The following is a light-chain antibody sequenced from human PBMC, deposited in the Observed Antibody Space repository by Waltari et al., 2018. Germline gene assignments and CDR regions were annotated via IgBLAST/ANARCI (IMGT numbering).Light chain of an antibody. V-gene: IGKV2-30*02. CDR3: MQATQWPYT. Sequence: VMTQSPLSLPVTLGQPASISCRSSQSLVHGDGNTYFNSFQQRPGQSPRRLIYKVSNRDSGVPDRFSGSGSGTDFTLKISRVEADDVGIYYCMQATQWPYTFGQGTKLEIK. J-gene: IGKJ2*01. CDR2: KVS. CDR1: QSLVHGDGNTY.